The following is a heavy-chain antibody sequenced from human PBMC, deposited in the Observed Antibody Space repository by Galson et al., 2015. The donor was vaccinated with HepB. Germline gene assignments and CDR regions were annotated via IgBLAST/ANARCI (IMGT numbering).Heavy chain of an antibody. Sequence: SVKVSCKASGYAFSSYAMHWVRQAPGQRLEWMGWIHAGNGDTKYSQKFQGRFTVTRDTSATTAYMELSNLTSEDTAVYYCAKGYDYGYLGFDYWGQGTLVTVSS. CDR3: AKGYDYGYLGFDY. V-gene: IGHV1-3*01. J-gene: IGHJ4*02. CDR1: GYAFSSYA. CDR2: IHAGNGDT. D-gene: IGHD5-18*01.